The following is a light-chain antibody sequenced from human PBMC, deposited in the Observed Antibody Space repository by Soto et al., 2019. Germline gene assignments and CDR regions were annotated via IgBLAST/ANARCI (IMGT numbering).Light chain of an antibody. J-gene: IGLJ7*01. CDR3: LLFYDGVAV. CDR1: TGDVTNGRW. Sequence: QAVVTQEPSLTVSPGGTVTLTCGSSTGDVTNGRWPYWFQQRPGQVPRTMIHDTSNKHSWTPARFSGSLLGGKAALTLSGEQPEEEASYYCLLFYDGVAVFGGGTQLTVL. V-gene: IGLV7-46*01. CDR2: DTS.